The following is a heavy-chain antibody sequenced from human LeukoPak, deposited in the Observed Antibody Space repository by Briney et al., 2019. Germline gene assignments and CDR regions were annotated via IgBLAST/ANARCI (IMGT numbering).Heavy chain of an antibody. V-gene: IGHV1-69-2*01. CDR3: AIWGGDCDKPDYFQH. D-gene: IGHD2-21*01. J-gene: IGHJ1*01. CDR2: VDPEDGET. Sequence: ASVKVSCKVSGYTFTDYYMHWVQQAPGKGLEWMGLVDPEDGETIYAEKFQGRVTITADTSTDTAYMELSSLRSEDTAVYYCAIWGGDCDKPDYFQHGGQAPLVTVSS. CDR1: GYTFTDYY.